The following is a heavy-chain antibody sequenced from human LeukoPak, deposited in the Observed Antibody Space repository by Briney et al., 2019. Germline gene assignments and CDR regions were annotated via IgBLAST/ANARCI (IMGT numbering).Heavy chain of an antibody. CDR2: ISYDGSNK. CDR1: GFTFSSYG. Sequence: PGGSLRLSCAASGFTFSSYGMHWVRQAPGKGLEWVAVISYDGSNKYYADSVKGRFTISRDNSKNTLYLQMNSLRAEDTAVYYCGKRGLGDREAFDIWGQGTMVTVSS. V-gene: IGHV3-30*18. CDR3: GKRGLGDREAFDI. J-gene: IGHJ3*02. D-gene: IGHD2-21*02.